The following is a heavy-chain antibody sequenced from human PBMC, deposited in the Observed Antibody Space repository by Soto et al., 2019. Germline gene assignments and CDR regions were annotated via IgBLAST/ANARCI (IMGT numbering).Heavy chain of an antibody. CDR1: GGSISSGDYY. CDR3: ARERLGADSSGDYWNYMDV. V-gene: IGHV4-30-4*01. Sequence: QVQLQESGPGLVKPSQTLSLTCTVSGGSISSGDYYWSWIRQPPGKGLEWIGYIHNSGRTYYNPSLRSGLSISVDTSKTQFSLKLTSVTAADTAVYYCARERLGADSSGDYWNYMDVSGQGTTVTVSS. J-gene: IGHJ6*02. D-gene: IGHD3-22*01. CDR2: IHNSGRT.